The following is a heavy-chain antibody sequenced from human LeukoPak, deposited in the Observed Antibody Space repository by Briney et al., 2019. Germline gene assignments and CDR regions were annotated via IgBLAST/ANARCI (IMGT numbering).Heavy chain of an antibody. J-gene: IGHJ6*03. Sequence: SVKGRFTISRDNSKNTLYLQMNSLRAEDTAVYYCAKAGSGYYDYYYYYMDVWGKGTTVTVSS. CDR3: AKAGSGYYDYYYYYMDV. D-gene: IGHD3-3*01. V-gene: IGHV3-30*02.